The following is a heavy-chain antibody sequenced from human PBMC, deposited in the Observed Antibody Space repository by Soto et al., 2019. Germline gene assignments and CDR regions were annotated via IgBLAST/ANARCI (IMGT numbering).Heavy chain of an antibody. CDR2: IKQDGSEK. D-gene: IGHD2-21*01. CDR1: GFTFSNYC. J-gene: IGHJ6*03. Sequence: GGSLRLSCAVSGFTFSNYCMSWVRQAPGKGLEWVANIKQDGSEKYYVESVKGRFNISRDNAKNSLYLQMNSLRDEDTAVYYCARYLRQAVIAPVGLWGRDWYDYYYMDVWGKGTTVTVSS. CDR3: ARYLRQAVIAPVGLWGRDWYDYYYMDV. V-gene: IGHV3-7*01.